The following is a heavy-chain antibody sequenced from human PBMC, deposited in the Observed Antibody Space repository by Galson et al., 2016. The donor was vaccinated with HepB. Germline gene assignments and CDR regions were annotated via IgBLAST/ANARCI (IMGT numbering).Heavy chain of an antibody. J-gene: IGHJ3*02. Sequence: ETLSLTCTVSGGSITSNYWSWIRQPPGKGLEWIGYIHYSGTSKYNPSLSSRVTISVDTSKKQFSLKLRSVAAADTAVYYCAREASGSYPDAFDMWGQGTMVTVSS. V-gene: IGHV4-59*01. D-gene: IGHD1-26*01. CDR2: IHYSGTS. CDR1: GGSITSNY. CDR3: AREASGSYPDAFDM.